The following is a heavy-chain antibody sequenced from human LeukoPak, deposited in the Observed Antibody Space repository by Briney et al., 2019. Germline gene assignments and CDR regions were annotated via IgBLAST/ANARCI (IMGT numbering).Heavy chain of an antibody. V-gene: IGHV4-38-2*02. J-gene: IGHJ4*02. D-gene: IGHD3-3*01. Sequence: SETLSLTCTVSGYSISSGYYWGWIRQPPGKGLEWIGSIYHSGSTYYNPSLKSRVTISVDTSNNQFSLKLSSVTAADTAVYYCARAVVFWSGYIDYWGQGTLVTVSS. CDR2: IYHSGST. CDR3: ARAVVFWSGYIDY. CDR1: GYSISSGYY.